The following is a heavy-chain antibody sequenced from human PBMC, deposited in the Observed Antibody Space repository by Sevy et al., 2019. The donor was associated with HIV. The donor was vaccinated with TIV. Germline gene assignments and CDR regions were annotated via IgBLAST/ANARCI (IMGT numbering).Heavy chain of an antibody. D-gene: IGHD3-22*01. Sequence: GGSLRLSCAASGFSFSNYGMHWVRQAPGKGLEWVALIWYDGSSKYYADSVKARLTISRDNSKNTLSLQMNSLRAEDTAMYYCARGADYFDSSGANFEYWGQGTLVTVSS. CDR2: IWYDGSSK. V-gene: IGHV3-33*01. J-gene: IGHJ4*02. CDR1: GFSFSNYG. CDR3: ARGADYFDSSGANFEY.